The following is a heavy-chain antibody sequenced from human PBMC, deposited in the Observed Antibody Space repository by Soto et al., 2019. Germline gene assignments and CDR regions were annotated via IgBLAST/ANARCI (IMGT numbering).Heavy chain of an antibody. CDR2: INSDGSVS. V-gene: IGHV3-74*01. CDR1: GFTFTNYW. J-gene: IGHJ6*03. D-gene: IGHD2-15*01. CDR3: ARRDGLAGTCYSLSGSLYYYRDV. Sequence: EVKLVESGGGLVQPGGSLRLSCAASGFTFTNYWMYWVRESPGKGLVWVSRINSDGSVSSYADSVKGRLTISRYNVKNTHYLQMNSLRAEETALYYCARRDGLAGTCYSLSGSLYYYRDVWGKETTVPVYS.